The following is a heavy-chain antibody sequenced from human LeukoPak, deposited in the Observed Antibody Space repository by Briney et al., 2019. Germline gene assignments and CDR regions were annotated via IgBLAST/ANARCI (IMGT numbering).Heavy chain of an antibody. D-gene: IGHD3-3*01. Sequence: ASVKVSCKASGYTFTGYYMHWVRQAPGQGLEWMGWINPNSGGTKYAQKFQGRVTMTRDTSISTAYMELSRLRSDDTAVYYCAVVTIFGVVNWFDPWGQGTLVTVSS. V-gene: IGHV1-2*02. CDR3: AVVTIFGVVNWFDP. CDR2: INPNSGGT. CDR1: GYTFTGYY. J-gene: IGHJ5*02.